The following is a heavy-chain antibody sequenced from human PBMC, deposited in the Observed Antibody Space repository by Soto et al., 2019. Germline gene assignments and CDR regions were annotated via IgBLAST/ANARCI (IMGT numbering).Heavy chain of an antibody. CDR1: GFTFSDYY. CDR2: ISSSGGTI. CDR3: ARVGWGDYSDGYFDY. V-gene: IGHV3-11*01. Sequence: GWSLRLSCAASGFTFSDYYTSWIRQAPGKGLEWVSYISSSGGTIYYADSVKGRFTISRDNAKNSLYLQMNSLRAEDTAVYYCARVGWGDYSDGYFDYWGQGTLVTVYS. D-gene: IGHD4-17*01. J-gene: IGHJ4*02.